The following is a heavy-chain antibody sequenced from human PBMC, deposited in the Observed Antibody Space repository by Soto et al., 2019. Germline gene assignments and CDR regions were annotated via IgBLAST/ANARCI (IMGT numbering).Heavy chain of an antibody. CDR2: IRSKAYGGTT. D-gene: IGHD2-2*01. CDR1: GCTFGDYA. J-gene: IGHJ5*02. CDR3: TRDWPVAYCISTSCNNWFDP. Sequence: GGSLRLSCTASGCTFGDYAMSWFRQAPGKGLEWVGFIRSKAYGGTTEYAASVKGRFTISRGDSKSIAYLQMNSLKTEDTAVYYCTRDWPVAYCISTSCNNWFDPWGQGTLVTVSS. V-gene: IGHV3-49*03.